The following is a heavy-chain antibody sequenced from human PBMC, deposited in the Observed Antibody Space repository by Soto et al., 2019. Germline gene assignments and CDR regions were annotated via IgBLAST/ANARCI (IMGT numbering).Heavy chain of an antibody. CDR1: GDSISNGYYT. CDR2: IYNSVNT. J-gene: IGHJ5*02. CDR3: ASPKIAFYNWFDP. Sequence: SETLSLTCTVSGDSISNGYYTWSWIRQPPGKDLEWIGHIYNSVNTYSNPSLKSRVTISVDTSKNQFSLKLSSVTAADTAVYYCASPKIAFYNWFDPWGQGTLVTVSS. D-gene: IGHD3-3*02. V-gene: IGHV4-39*01.